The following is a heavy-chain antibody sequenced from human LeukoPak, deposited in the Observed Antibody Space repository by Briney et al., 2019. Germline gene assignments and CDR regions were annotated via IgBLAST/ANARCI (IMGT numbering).Heavy chain of an antibody. CDR2: ISGSGGST. Sequence: PGGSLRLSCAASGFTFSSYAMSWVRQAPGKGLEWVSAISGSGGSTYYADSVKGRFTISRDNSKNTLYLQMNSLRAEDTAVYYCAKDSNRYCSGGSCYTDYWGQGTLVTVSS. D-gene: IGHD2-15*01. CDR1: GFTFSSYA. V-gene: IGHV3-23*01. CDR3: AKDSNRYCSGGSCYTDY. J-gene: IGHJ4*02.